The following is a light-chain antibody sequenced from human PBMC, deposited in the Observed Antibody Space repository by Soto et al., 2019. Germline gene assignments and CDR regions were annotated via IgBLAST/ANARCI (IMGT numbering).Light chain of an antibody. CDR2: RAS. Sequence: EIVLTQSPGTLSLSPGERATLSCRASQSVSSTYLAWYQQKPGQAHRLLIYRASNRATGIPDRFSGSGSGTDFTLTSSRLEPEDFAVYYCQQYGGSRWTFGQGTRVDI. J-gene: IGKJ1*01. V-gene: IGKV3-20*01. CDR3: QQYGGSRWT. CDR1: QSVSSTY.